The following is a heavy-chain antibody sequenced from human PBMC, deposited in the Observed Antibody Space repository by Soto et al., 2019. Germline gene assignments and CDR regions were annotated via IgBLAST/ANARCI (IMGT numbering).Heavy chain of an antibody. D-gene: IGHD2-15*01. Sequence: QVQLQESGPGLVKPSGTLSLTCAVSGGSISSSYWWRWVRQPPGKGLEWIGEMSHSGSANYDPALKCRVTISIDKSKNEFSLKLSSVTAADTAVYYCARGKVVYYYYGLDVWGQGTTVIVSS. CDR1: GGSISSSYW. V-gene: IGHV4-4*02. J-gene: IGHJ6*02. CDR2: MSHSGSA. CDR3: ARGKVVYYYYGLDV.